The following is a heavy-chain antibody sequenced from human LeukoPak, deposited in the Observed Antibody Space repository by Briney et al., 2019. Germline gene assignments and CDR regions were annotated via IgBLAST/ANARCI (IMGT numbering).Heavy chain of an antibody. D-gene: IGHD6-13*01. CDR3: ARGAEAETSPLDF. J-gene: IGHJ4*02. CDR2: INPKSGAA. V-gene: IGHV1-2*02. Sequence: GASVKVSCKVSGYTLTELSMHWVRQAPGQGLEWLGWINPKSGAADYAQQFRGRVTMTRDTSINTDYMEMKRVTSDDTAVYYCARGAEAETSPLDFWGQGTLVIVS. CDR1: GYTLTELS.